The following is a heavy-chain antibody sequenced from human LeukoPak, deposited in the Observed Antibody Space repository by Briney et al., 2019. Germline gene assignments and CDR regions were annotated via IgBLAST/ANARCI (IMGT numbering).Heavy chain of an antibody. CDR2: IYYSGST. CDR1: GGSISSYY. D-gene: IGHD6-13*01. V-gene: IGHV4-59*08. CDR3: ARGLAAARFDY. Sequence: PSETLSLTCTVSGGSISSYYWSWIRQPPGKGLEWIGYIYYSGSTNYNPSLKSRVTISVDTSKNQFSLKLSSVTAADTAVYYCARGLAAARFDYWGQETLVTVSS. J-gene: IGHJ4*02.